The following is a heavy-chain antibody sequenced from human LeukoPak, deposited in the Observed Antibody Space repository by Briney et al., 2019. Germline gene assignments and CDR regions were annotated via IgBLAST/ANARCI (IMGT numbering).Heavy chain of an antibody. D-gene: IGHD6-13*01. CDR2: ISYDTTNK. V-gene: IGHV3-30-3*01. Sequence: GGSLRLSCAASGFTFGDYAMHWVRQAPGKGLEWVAVISYDTTNKYFGDSVKGRFTISRDNSKNTLYLQMTSLRPEDTALYYCARGLTAGTGESVAYWGQGTLVTVSS. CDR3: ARGLTAGTGESVAY. CDR1: GFTFGDYA. J-gene: IGHJ4*02.